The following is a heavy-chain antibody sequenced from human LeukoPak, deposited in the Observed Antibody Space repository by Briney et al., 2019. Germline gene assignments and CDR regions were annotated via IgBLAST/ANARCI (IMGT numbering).Heavy chain of an antibody. D-gene: IGHD6-6*01. Sequence: GGSLRLSCAASGFTFSSYAMSWVRQAPGKGLEWVSAISGSGGSTYYADSVKGRFTISRDNSKNTLYLQMNSLRAEDTAVYYCATNLGPTNIAARPTRPYYYYYYMDVWGRGTTVTVSS. CDR2: ISGSGGST. V-gene: IGHV3-23*01. CDR3: ATNLGPTNIAARPTRPYYYYYYMDV. J-gene: IGHJ6*03. CDR1: GFTFSSYA.